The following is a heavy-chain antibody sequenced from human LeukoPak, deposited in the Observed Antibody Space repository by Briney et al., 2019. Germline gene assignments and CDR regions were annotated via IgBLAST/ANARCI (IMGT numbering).Heavy chain of an antibody. J-gene: IGHJ4*02. CDR2: INHSGST. D-gene: IGHD3-10*01. CDR1: GGSFSGYY. V-gene: IGHV4-34*01. Sequence: SETLSLTCAVYGGSFSGYYWSWIRQPPGKGLEWIGEINHSGSTNYNPSLKSRVTISVDTSKNQFSLKLSSVTAADTAVYYCARSFYGRSDYYGSGRPSADYWGQGTLVTVSS. CDR3: ARSFYGRSDYYGSGRPSADY.